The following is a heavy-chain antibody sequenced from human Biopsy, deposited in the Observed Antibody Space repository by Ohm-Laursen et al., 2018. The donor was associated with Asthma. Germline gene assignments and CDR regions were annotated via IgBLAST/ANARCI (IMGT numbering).Heavy chain of an antibody. CDR3: AKRRGYSGHDNDY. Sequence: SLRLSCAAPGFTFSTSWMTWVRQAPGKGLEWVANIKEDGSEKNYVDSVKGRFTISRDNSKNTLYLQMNSLRTEDTAVYYCAKRRGYSGHDNDYWGQGTLVIVSS. D-gene: IGHD5-12*01. V-gene: IGHV3-7*02. CDR2: IKEDGSEK. CDR1: GFTFSTSW. J-gene: IGHJ4*02.